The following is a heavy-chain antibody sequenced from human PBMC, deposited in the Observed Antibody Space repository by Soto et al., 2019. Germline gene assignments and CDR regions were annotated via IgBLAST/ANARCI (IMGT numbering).Heavy chain of an antibody. D-gene: IGHD3-16*01. Sequence: QITLKESGPTLVKPTQTLTVTCTFSGFSLSTNGVGVGWIRQPPGKSLEWLALIYWDDNNHYSPSLESRVTITKDTSKNQVVLKMTNMDPVDTATYYCAHRGANSWGYFDYWGQGILVTVSS. V-gene: IGHV2-5*02. J-gene: IGHJ4*02. CDR1: GFSLSTNGVG. CDR3: AHRGANSWGYFDY. CDR2: IYWDDNN.